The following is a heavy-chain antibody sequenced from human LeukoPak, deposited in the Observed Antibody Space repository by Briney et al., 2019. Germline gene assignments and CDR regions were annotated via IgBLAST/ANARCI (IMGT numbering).Heavy chain of an antibody. J-gene: IGHJ5*02. Sequence: GGSLRLSCTASGFTFSTYSMTWVRQAPGKGLEWVSFISSSSTYKYYADSVKGRFTISRDNSKNTLYLQMNSLRAEDTAVYYCAKDALGFDPWGQGTLVTVSS. CDR3: AKDALGFDP. CDR1: GFTFSTYS. CDR2: ISSSSTYK. V-gene: IGHV3-21*04.